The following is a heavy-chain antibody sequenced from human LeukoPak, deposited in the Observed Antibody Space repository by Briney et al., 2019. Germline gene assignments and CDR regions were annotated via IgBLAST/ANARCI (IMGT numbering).Heavy chain of an antibody. V-gene: IGHV1-18*01. CDR1: GYAFTSYG. CDR3: ARDQGWLQFGRFFDY. J-gene: IGHJ4*02. CDR2: ISAYNGNT. D-gene: IGHD5-24*01. Sequence: ASVKVSCKASGYAFTSYGISWVRQAPGQGLEWMGWISAYNGNTNYAQKLQGRVTMTTDTSTSTAYMELRSLRSDDTAVYYCARDQGWLQFGRFFDYWGQGTLVTVSS.